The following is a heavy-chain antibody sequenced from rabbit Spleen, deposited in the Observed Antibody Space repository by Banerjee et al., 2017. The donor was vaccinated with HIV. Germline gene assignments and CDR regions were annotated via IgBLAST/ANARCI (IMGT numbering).Heavy chain of an antibody. V-gene: IGHV1S40*01. CDR3: ARDTSSSFSSYGMDL. Sequence: QSLEESGGDLVKPGASLTLTCTASGFSFTNSYYICWVRQAPGKGLEWIGCIGTGSGSTYFASWAEGRFTISKTSSTTVTLQMTSLTAADTATYFCARDTSSSFSSYGMDLWGQGTLVTVS. J-gene: IGHJ6*01. CDR1: GFSFTNSYY. D-gene: IGHD1-1*01. CDR2: IGTGSGST.